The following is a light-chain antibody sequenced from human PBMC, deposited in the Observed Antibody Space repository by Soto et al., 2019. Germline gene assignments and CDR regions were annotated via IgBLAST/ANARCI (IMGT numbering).Light chain of an antibody. Sequence: EIVLTQSPGTLSLSPGERATLSCRASQSVSTGYLAWYQQKPGQAPRLVIYGASSRATGIPDRFSGSGSGTDFTLTINRLEPEDFAVYYCQHYDSSPRLTFGGGTKVDIK. V-gene: IGKV3-20*01. CDR3: QHYDSSPRLT. CDR1: QSVSTGY. CDR2: GAS. J-gene: IGKJ4*01.